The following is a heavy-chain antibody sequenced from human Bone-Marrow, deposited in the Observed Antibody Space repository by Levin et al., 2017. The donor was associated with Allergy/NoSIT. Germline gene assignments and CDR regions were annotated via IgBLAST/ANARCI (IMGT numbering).Heavy chain of an antibody. J-gene: IGHJ4*02. CDR2: IKQDGNEK. CDR1: GFTFSSYW. V-gene: IGHV3-7*01. D-gene: IGHD1-26*01. Sequence: GGSLRLSCAASGFTFSSYWMTWVRQAPGKGLEWVANIKQDGNEKRYLDSVKGRFTISRDNAKNSLYLEVNSLRAEDTAVFYCARGSSGIYVGSFDLWGQGTLVTVS. CDR3: ARGSSGIYVGSFDL.